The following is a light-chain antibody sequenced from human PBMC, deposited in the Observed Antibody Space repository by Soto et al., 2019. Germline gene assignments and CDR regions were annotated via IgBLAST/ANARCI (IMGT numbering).Light chain of an antibody. Sequence: AIQLTQSPSSLYASVGDRVTITCRASQAIRTALGWYQQKPGKVPKLLIYAASILQSGVPSRFSGSGSGTDFTLAINSLQPEDFATYYCLLDFRYFWAFGQGTKVDI. CDR2: AAS. V-gene: IGKV1-6*01. CDR3: LLDFRYFWA. CDR1: QAIRTA. J-gene: IGKJ1*01.